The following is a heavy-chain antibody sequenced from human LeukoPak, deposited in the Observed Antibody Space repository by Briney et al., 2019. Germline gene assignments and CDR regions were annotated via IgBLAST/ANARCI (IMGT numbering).Heavy chain of an antibody. CDR1: GFTFSSYG. J-gene: IGHJ4*02. V-gene: IGHV3-30*02. Sequence: GSLRLSCAASGFTFSSYGIHWVRQAPGKGLEWVTFIQYDGSNKYADSVKGRFTISRDNSKNVLYLQMNSLRAEDTALYYCAKSSSRLDTSSFEYWGQGTLVTVPS. CDR2: IQYDGSNK. CDR3: AKSSSRLDTSSFEY. D-gene: IGHD5-18*01.